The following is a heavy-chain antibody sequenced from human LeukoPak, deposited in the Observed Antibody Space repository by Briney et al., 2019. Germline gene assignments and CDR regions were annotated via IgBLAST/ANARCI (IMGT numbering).Heavy chain of an antibody. V-gene: IGHV4-34*01. D-gene: IGHD3-22*01. CDR1: GFTFRSYA. J-gene: IGHJ4*02. Sequence: GSLRLSRAGSGFTFRSYAISWVRQPPGKGLEWIGEINHSGSANYNPSLKSRVTIPVDMSKKQFSLKLSSVTAAYTAVYYCARARGDYYDSSGYYSAFDCWSEGGLVTVSS. CDR3: ARARGDYYDSSGYYSAFDC. CDR2: INHSGSA.